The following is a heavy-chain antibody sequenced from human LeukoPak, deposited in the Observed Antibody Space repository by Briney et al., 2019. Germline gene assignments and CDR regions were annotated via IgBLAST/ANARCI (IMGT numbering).Heavy chain of an antibody. J-gene: IGHJ3*02. V-gene: IGHV5-51*01. CDR1: GYTFITYW. CDR3: ARPDDYGGKPAAFNI. Sequence: GESLKISCKGSGYTFITYWIGWVRQMPGKGLEWMGIIYPGDSDTRYSPSFQGQVTISADKSTNTAYLQWSSLKASDTATYYCARPDDYGGKPAAFNIWGQGTMVTVSS. D-gene: IGHD4-23*01. CDR2: IYPGDSDT.